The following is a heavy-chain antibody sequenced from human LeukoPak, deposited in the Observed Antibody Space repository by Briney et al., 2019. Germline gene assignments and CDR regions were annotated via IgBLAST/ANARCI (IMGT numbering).Heavy chain of an antibody. V-gene: IGHV3-23*01. D-gene: IGHD3-22*01. CDR1: GFTFSGYA. J-gene: IGHJ4*02. Sequence: PGGSLRLSCTASGFTFSGYAMNWVRQAPGEGLEWVSGISASGGSTYYADFVKGRFTISRDNSKNTLSLQMINLRAEDTAVYYCAKVRPQGVVVVTLFDYWGQGTLVTVSS. CDR2: ISASGGST. CDR3: AKVRPQGVVVVTLFDY.